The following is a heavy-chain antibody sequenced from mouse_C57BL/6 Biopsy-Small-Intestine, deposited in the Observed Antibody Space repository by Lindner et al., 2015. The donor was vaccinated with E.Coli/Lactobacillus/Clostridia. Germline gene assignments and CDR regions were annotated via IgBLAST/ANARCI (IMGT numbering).Heavy chain of an antibody. CDR2: IDPEDGET. V-gene: IGHV14-2*01. D-gene: IGHD2-4*01. CDR1: GFNIKDYY. Sequence: VQLQESGAELVKPGASVKLSCTASGFNIKDYYMHWVKQRTEQGLEWIGRIDPEDGETKYAPKFQGKATITADTSSNTAYLQLSSLTSEDTAVYYCSRGLRPPYWYFDVWGTGTTVTVSS. J-gene: IGHJ1*03. CDR3: SRGLRPPYWYFDV.